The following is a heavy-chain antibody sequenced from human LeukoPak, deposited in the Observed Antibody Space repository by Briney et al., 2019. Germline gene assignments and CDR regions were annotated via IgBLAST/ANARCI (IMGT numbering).Heavy chain of an antibody. D-gene: IGHD5/OR15-5a*01. V-gene: IGHV1-69*01. Sequence: SVKVSCKASGGTFSSYAISWVRQAPGQGLEWMGGIIPIFGTANYAQKFQGRVTITADESTSTAYMELSSLRSEDTAVYYCARGSGRVSMMELAYYYGMDVWGQGTAVTVSS. CDR1: GGTFSSYA. CDR2: IIPIFGTA. J-gene: IGHJ6*02. CDR3: ARGSGRVSMMELAYYYGMDV.